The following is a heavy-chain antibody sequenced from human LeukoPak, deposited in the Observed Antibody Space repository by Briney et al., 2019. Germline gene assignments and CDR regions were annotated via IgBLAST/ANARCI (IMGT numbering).Heavy chain of an antibody. J-gene: IGHJ6*02. Sequence: ASVKVSCKASGYTFTSYGISWVRQAPGQGLEWMGWISAYNGNTNYAQKLKGRVTMTTDTSTSTAYMELRSLRSDDTAVYYCARDGLFSYDILTADVPYYYYGMDVWGQGTTVTVSS. CDR2: ISAYNGNT. D-gene: IGHD3-9*01. CDR1: GYTFTSYG. V-gene: IGHV1-18*01. CDR3: ARDGLFSYDILTADVPYYYYGMDV.